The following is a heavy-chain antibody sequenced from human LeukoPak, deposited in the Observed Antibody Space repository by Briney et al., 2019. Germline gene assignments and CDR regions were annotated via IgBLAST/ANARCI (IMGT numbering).Heavy chain of an antibody. J-gene: IGHJ6*02. V-gene: IGHV1-69*04. CDR1: GGTFSSYA. D-gene: IGHD3-22*01. CDR2: IIPILGIA. Sequence: SVKVSCKASGGTFSSYAISWVRQAPGQGLEWMGRIIPILGIANYAQKFQGRVTITADKSTSTAYMELSSLRSEDTAVYYCARDRAGYDSSSHYYYYGMDVWGQGTTVTVSS. CDR3: ARDRAGYDSSSHYYYYGMDV.